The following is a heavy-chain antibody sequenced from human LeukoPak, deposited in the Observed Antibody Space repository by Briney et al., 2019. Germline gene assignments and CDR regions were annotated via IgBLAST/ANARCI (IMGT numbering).Heavy chain of an antibody. Sequence: SETLSLTCTVSGGSISSHYWSWIRQPPGKGLEWIGYFSYSESTNYNPSLKSRVTISADTSKNQFSLKLSSVTAADTAVYYCARLKYNYGPFDYWGQATLVTVSS. CDR3: ARLKYNYGPFDY. CDR1: GGSISSHY. J-gene: IGHJ4*02. D-gene: IGHD5-18*01. CDR2: FSYSEST. V-gene: IGHV4-59*08.